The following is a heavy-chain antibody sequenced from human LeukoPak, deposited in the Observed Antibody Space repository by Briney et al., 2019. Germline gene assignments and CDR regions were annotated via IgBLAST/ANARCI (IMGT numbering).Heavy chain of an antibody. CDR2: IRSKANNYAT. V-gene: IGHV3-73*01. D-gene: IGHD3-3*01. Sequence: PGGSLRLSCAASGFTFSGSAMHWVRQASGKGLEWVGRIRSKANNYATAYAASVKGRFTVSRDDSKNTAYLQMSSLKTEDTAVYYCARLYDFGLDYWGQGTLVTVSS. J-gene: IGHJ4*02. CDR3: ARLYDFGLDY. CDR1: GFTFSGSA.